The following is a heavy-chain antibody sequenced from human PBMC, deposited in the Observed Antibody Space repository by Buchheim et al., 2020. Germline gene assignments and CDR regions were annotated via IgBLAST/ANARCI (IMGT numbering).Heavy chain of an antibody. D-gene: IGHD3-3*01. V-gene: IGHV1-69*01. J-gene: IGHJ2*01. Sequence: QVQLVQSGAEVKKPGSSVKVSCKASGGTFSSYAISWVRQAPGQGLEWMGGIIPIFGTANYAQKFQGRVTITADESTSTAYMELSSLRSEDTAVYYCARIPEVTIFGVVISGSRDWYFDLWAVAP. CDR2: IIPIFGTA. CDR3: ARIPEVTIFGVVISGSRDWYFDL. CDR1: GGTFSSYA.